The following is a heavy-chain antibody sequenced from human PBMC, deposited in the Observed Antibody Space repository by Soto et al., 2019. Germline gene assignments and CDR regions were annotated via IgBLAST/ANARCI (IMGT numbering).Heavy chain of an antibody. Sequence: SQTLSLTCIVSAGSVTSASSSWFWVRQAPGKGLEWIGVVFFGGNTWYNADLKARLTISVDTSNDQFSLRRSSLTAADTAFYCCVRLTSRIAAARHGRSNYLDTWGPGTLVTVSS. D-gene: IGHD6-25*01. CDR3: VRLTSRIAAARHGRSNYLDT. V-gene: IGHV4-39*01. CDR1: AGSVTSASSS. J-gene: IGHJ4*02. CDR2: VFFGGNT.